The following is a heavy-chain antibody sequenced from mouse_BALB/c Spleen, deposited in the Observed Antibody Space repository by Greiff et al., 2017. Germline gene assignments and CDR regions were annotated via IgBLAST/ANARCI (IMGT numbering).Heavy chain of an antibody. V-gene: IGHV5-6-4*01. CDR1: GFTFSSYT. Sequence: EVQRVESGGGLVKPGGSLKLSCAASGFTFSSYTMSWVRQTPEKRLEWVATISSGGSYTYYPDSVKGRFPISRDNAKNTLYLQMSSLKSEDTAMYYCTRDYGSSYGFADWGQGTLVTVSA. CDR3: TRDYGSSYGFAD. D-gene: IGHD1-1*01. CDR2: ISSGGSYT. J-gene: IGHJ3*01.